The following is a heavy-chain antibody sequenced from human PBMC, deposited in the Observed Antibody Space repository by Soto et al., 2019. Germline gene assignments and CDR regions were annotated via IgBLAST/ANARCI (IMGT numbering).Heavy chain of an antibody. V-gene: IGHV3-48*03. CDR3: ATGGGWLQFYFDY. J-gene: IGHJ4*02. CDR2: ISSSGSTI. D-gene: IGHD5-12*01. Sequence: VGSLRLSCAASGFTFSSYEMNWVRQAPGKGLEWVSYISSSGSTIYYADSVKGRFTISRDNAKNSLYLQMNSLRAEDTAVYYCATGGGWLQFYFDYWGQGTLVTVPQ. CDR1: GFTFSSYE.